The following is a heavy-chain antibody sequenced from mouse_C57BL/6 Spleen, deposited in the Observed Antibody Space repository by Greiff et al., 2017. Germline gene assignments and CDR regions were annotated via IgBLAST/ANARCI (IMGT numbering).Heavy chain of an antibody. D-gene: IGHD1-1*02. V-gene: IGHV1-26*01. CDR1: GYTFTDYY. CDR2: INPNNGGT. J-gene: IGHJ1*03. CDR3: AREEGSRYFDV. Sequence: EVQLQQSGPELVKPGASVKISCKASGYTFTDYYMNWVKQSHGKSLEWIGDINPNNGGTSYNQKFKGKATLTVDTSSSTAYMELRSLTSEDSAVYCCAREEGSRYFDVWGTGTTVTVSS.